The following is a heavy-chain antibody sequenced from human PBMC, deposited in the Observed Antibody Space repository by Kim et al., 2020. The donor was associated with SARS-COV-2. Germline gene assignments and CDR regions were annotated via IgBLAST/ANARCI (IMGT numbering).Heavy chain of an antibody. V-gene: IGHV3-23*01. J-gene: IGHJ6*02. Sequence: KGRFTISRDNSKNTLYLQRNSLRAEDTAVYYCAKNRPAVLLWFGEVDMDVWGQGTTVTVSS. CDR3: AKNRPAVLLWFGEVDMDV. D-gene: IGHD3-10*01.